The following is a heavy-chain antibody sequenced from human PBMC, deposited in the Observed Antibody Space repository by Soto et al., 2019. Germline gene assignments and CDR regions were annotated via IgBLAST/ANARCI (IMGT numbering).Heavy chain of an antibody. D-gene: IGHD2-21*02. CDR1: GGSIDSGRYY. V-gene: IGHV4-31*03. CDR2: ISQNGGT. CDR3: AREGEYCNGNCYSGHFDS. J-gene: IGHJ4*02. Sequence: QVQLQESGPGLLKPSQTLSLTCTVSGGSIDSGRYYWTWLRQSPGERLEWLAYISQNGGTYYNPSLKSRAGISMDTSKNQFSLILTSVTAADTAMYYCAREGEYCNGNCYSGHFDSWGQGTLVTVSS.